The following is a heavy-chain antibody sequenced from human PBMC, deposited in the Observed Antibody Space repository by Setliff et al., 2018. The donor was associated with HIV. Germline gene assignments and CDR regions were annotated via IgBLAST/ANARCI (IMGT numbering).Heavy chain of an antibody. CDR1: GGSISSYY. Sequence: SETLSLTCTVSGGSISSYYWSWIRQPPGKGLEWLGYIYYSGSTNYNPSLKSRVTISVDTSKNQFSLKLSSVTAADTAVYYCARGGTSSNWFDPWGQGTLVTVSS. V-gene: IGHV4-59*01. CDR2: IYYSGST. D-gene: IGHD2-2*01. CDR3: ARGGTSSNWFDP. J-gene: IGHJ5*02.